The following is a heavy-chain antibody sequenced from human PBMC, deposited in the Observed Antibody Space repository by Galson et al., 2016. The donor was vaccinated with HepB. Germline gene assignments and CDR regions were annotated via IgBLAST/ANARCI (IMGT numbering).Heavy chain of an antibody. CDR3: ARAGIGGAGRGTVNDQ. J-gene: IGHJ4*01. CDR1: GVSMTYYY. V-gene: IGHV4-4*08. Sequence: SETLSLTCTVSGVSMTYYYWNWIRQPPGKGLEWIGYISNSGSTNYNPSLKSRVTISIDTSKNRFSLKLTSLTAVDTAVYYCARAGIGGAGRGTVNDQRGQGTLVTVSS. CDR2: ISNSGST. D-gene: IGHD3-10*01.